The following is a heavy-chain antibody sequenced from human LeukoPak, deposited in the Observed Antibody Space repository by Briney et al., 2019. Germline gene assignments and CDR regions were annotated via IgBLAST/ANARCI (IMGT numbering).Heavy chain of an antibody. D-gene: IGHD6-13*01. Sequence: SETLSLTCTVSGASISDYYWSWIRQAAGKGLEWIGRIYITRSTTYNPTLKRPVTMSLDTSKNPFALLMYSVTAADTDVYYSAGRAASSWYYDYWGQGALVTVSS. CDR2: IYITRST. CDR1: GASISDYY. V-gene: IGHV4-4*07. CDR3: AGRAASSWYYDY. J-gene: IGHJ4*02.